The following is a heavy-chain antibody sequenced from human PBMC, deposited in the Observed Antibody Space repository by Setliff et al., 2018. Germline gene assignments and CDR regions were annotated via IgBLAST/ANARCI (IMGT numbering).Heavy chain of an antibody. Sequence: PGGSLRLSCAASGFTFSRYWMSWVRQAPGKGLEWVANIKQDGSEKYYVDSVKGRFTISRDNAKNSLYLQMNSLRAEDTAVYYCARALGATITHFDYWGQGTLVTVSS. V-gene: IGHV3-7*03. CDR2: IKQDGSEK. CDR3: ARALGATITHFDY. CDR1: GFTFSRYW. J-gene: IGHJ4*02. D-gene: IGHD1-26*01.